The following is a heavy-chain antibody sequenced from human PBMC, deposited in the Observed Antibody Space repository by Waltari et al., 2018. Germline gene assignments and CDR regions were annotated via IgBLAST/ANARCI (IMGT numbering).Heavy chain of an antibody. Sequence: QLVESGGGLVKPGSSLRLSCAASGFRFSAYHMHWLRRAPGKGLEWVSSISSKSTYIYYADSVRGRFSISRDNAENSLFLQMNNLRGEDTAVYYCARDTIFYGSGSYDPWGQGTRVTVSS. CDR3: ARDTIFYGSGSYDP. CDR1: GFRFSAYH. D-gene: IGHD3-10*01. J-gene: IGHJ5*02. CDR2: ISSKSTYI. V-gene: IGHV3-21*01.